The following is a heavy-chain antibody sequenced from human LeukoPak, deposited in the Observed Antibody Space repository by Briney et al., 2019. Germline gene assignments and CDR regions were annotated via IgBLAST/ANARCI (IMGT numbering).Heavy chain of an antibody. J-gene: IGHJ4*02. Sequence: GGSLRLSCAASGFTFSSYAMHWVRQAPGKGLEWVAVISYDGSNKYYADSVKGRFTISRDNSKNTLYLQMNSLRAEDTAVYYRARTRPRITIFGVVSFIFDYWGQGTRVTVSS. CDR3: ARTRPRITIFGVVSFIFDY. CDR1: GFTFSSYA. CDR2: ISYDGSNK. V-gene: IGHV3-30-3*01. D-gene: IGHD3-3*01.